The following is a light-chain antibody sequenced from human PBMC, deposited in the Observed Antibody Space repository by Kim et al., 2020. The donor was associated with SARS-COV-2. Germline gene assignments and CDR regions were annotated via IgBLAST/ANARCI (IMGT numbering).Light chain of an antibody. CDR3: QQYSSSPAT. CDR1: KSVSSNY. J-gene: IGKJ1*01. V-gene: IGKV3-20*01. CDR2: GAS. Sequence: EIVLTQSPGTLSLSPGERVTLSCRASKSVSSNYLAWYQQKPGQAPRLLIYGASSRATGIPDRFSGSGSGTDFTLTITRLEPEDFAVYYCQQYSSSPATFGQGTKVDIK.